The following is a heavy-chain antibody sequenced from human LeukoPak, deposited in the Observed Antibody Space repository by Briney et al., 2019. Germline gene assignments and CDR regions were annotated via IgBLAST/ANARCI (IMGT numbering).Heavy chain of an antibody. D-gene: IGHD2-15*01. J-gene: IGHJ4*02. Sequence: GGSLRLSCAASGFTFSDYYMSWIRQAPGKGPEWVSYISSSGSTIYYADSVKGRFAISRDNAKNSLYLQMNTLRAEDTAVYYCARDCSGGNCYRDPTFDYWGQGTLVTVSS. CDR3: ARDCSGGNCYRDPTFDY. V-gene: IGHV3-11*04. CDR2: ISSSGSTI. CDR1: GFTFSDYY.